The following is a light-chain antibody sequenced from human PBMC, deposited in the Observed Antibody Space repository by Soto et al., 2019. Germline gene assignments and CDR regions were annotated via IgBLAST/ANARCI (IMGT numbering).Light chain of an antibody. CDR1: SSNIGAGYE. CDR2: GNN. V-gene: IGLV1-40*01. CDR3: QSYDSSLSGYVV. J-gene: IGLJ2*01. Sequence: QSVLTQPPSVSGAPGQRVTISCTGSSSNIGAGYEVHWYQQLPGTAPKLLIYGNNNRPSGVPDRFSGSKSGTSASLAITGLQAEDEADYYCQSYDSSLSGYVVFGGGTKLTVL.